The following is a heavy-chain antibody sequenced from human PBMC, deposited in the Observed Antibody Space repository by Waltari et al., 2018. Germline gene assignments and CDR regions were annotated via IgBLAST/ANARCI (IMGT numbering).Heavy chain of an antibody. CDR1: GGSISSGGYY. D-gene: IGHD2-15*01. Sequence: QVQLQESGPGLVKPSQTLSLTCTVSGGSISSGGYYWSWIRKHPGKGLEWIGYIDYSGSTYYNPSLKSRVTISVDTSKNQFSLKLSSVTAADTAVYYCARFPRGYCSGGSCYAFDYWGQGTLVTVSS. CDR2: IDYSGST. J-gene: IGHJ4*02. V-gene: IGHV4-31*03. CDR3: ARFPRGYCSGGSCYAFDY.